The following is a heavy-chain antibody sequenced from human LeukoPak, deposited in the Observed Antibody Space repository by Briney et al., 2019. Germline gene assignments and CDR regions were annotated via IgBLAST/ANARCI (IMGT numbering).Heavy chain of an antibody. D-gene: IGHD4-23*01. CDR2: IYSGGTT. V-gene: IGHV3-53*01. CDR1: GFTVSNSY. Sequence: SGGSLRLSCAASGFTVSNSYMTWVRQAPGKGLEWVSLIYSGGTTFYTDSVKGRFTISRDSSKNTLYLQMNNLKAEDTAVYYCTTSPAVASWGQGTLVTVSS. CDR3: TTSPAVAS. J-gene: IGHJ5*02.